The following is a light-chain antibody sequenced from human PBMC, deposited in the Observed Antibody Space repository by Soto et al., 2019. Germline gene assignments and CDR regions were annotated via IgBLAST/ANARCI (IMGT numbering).Light chain of an antibody. CDR3: AAGGDSGSGPVYV. V-gene: IGLV1-47*01. CDR1: SSNIGSNH. J-gene: IGLJ1*01. Sequence: QSVLTQPPSASGTPGQRVTISCSGSSSNIGSNHVYWYQQLPGTAPKLLIFRDSQRPSGVPDRFSGSRSGTSASLAISGLRSDDEAYYYCAAGGDSGSGPVYVFGTGTKLTVL. CDR2: RDS.